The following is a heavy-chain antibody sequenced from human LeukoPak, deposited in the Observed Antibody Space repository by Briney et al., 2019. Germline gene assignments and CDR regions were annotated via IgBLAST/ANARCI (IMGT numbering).Heavy chain of an antibody. CDR2: INHSGST. J-gene: IGHJ4*02. CDR1: GGSFSGYY. Sequence: PSETLSLTCAVYGGSFSGYYWSWIRQPPGKGLEWIGEINHSGSTNYNPSLKSRVTISVDTSKNQFSLKLSSVTAADTAVYYCARSGVITFGGVIVLFDYWGQGTLVTVSS. CDR3: ARSGVITFGGVIVLFDY. D-gene: IGHD3-16*02. V-gene: IGHV4-34*01.